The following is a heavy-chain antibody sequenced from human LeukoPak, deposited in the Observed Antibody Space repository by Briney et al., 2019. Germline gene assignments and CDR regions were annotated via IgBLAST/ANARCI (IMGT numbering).Heavy chain of an antibody. Sequence: PSETLSLTCTVSDGSISGYYWDWIRQPPGKGLEWIGYIRYSGTTNYSPSLKSRATISVDTSKNQFSLNLISVTAADTAIYYCARVSSGGYFHTYYFDYWGQGTLVTVSS. CDR3: ARVSSGGYFHTYYFDY. CDR2: IRYSGTT. CDR1: DGSISGYY. J-gene: IGHJ4*02. V-gene: IGHV4-59*01. D-gene: IGHD3-22*01.